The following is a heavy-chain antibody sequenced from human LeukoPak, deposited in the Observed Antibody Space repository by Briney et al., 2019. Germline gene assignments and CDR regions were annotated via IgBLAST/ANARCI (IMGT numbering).Heavy chain of an antibody. V-gene: IGHV1-2*02. CDR3: ARGYCSAGSCFREFDF. Sequence: ASVKVFCKASGYTFTGYYMHWVRQAPGQGLEWMGWINPNNGGTNYAQNFQGRVTMTRDTSITTAYMELSRLRSDDSAVYYCARGYCSAGSCFREFDFWGQGTLVTVSS. J-gene: IGHJ4*02. CDR2: INPNNGGT. CDR1: GYTFTGYY. D-gene: IGHD2-15*01.